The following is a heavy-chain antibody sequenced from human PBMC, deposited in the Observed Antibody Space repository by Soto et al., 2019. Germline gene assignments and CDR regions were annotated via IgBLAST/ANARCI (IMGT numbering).Heavy chain of an antibody. J-gene: IGHJ4*02. Sequence: QVQLVQSGAEVKKPGASVKVSCKTSGYTFTAYGISWVRQAPGQGLEWMGWISGYSGNTNYIQRLQGRVTMTTDTFTSTAYMELRSLRSDDSAVYYFARDVGQWSDYWGQGPLVNVSS. D-gene: IGHD2-15*01. V-gene: IGHV1-18*01. CDR3: ARDVGQWSDY. CDR1: GYTFTAYG. CDR2: ISGYSGNT.